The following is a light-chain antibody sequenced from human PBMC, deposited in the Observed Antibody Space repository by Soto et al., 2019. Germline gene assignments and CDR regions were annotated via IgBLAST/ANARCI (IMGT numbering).Light chain of an antibody. CDR3: CSYAGSYTYV. V-gene: IGLV2-11*01. J-gene: IGLJ1*01. CDR1: SSDVGGYNY. CDR2: DVS. Sequence: QSVLTQPRSVSGSPGQSVTISCTGTSSDVGGYNYVSWYQQHPGKAPKLMIYDVSKRPSGVPDRFSGSKSGNTASLTISGLRAEDEADYYCCSYAGSYTYVFGTGTQLTVL.